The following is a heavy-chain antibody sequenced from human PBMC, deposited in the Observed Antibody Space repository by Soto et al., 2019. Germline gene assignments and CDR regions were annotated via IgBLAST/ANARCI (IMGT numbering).Heavy chain of an antibody. CDR2: IYPGDSDT. CDR1: GYRFTSYW. Sequence: GESLNISCKGSGYRFTSYWIGWVRQMPGKGLEWMGIIYPGDSDTRYSPSFQGQVTISADKSISTAYLQWSSLKASDTAMYYCARQVQRDYYDSSGYYSDYWGQGTLVTISS. J-gene: IGHJ4*02. V-gene: IGHV5-51*01. D-gene: IGHD3-22*01. CDR3: ARQVQRDYYDSSGYYSDY.